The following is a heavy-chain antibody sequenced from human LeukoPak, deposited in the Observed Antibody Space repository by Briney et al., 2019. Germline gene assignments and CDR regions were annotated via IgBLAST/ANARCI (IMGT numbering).Heavy chain of an antibody. CDR3: ARVGRYCSGGSCYSPLYYYYYMDV. J-gene: IGHJ6*03. V-gene: IGHV3-53*01. D-gene: IGHD2-15*01. Sequence: TGGSLRLSCAASGFTFGSYWMSWVRQAPGKGLAWVSVIYIGGSTYYADSVKGRFTISRDNSKNTLYLQMNSLRAEDTAVYYCARVGRYCSGGSCYSPLYYYYYMDVWGKGTTVTVSS. CDR2: IYIGGST. CDR1: GFTFGSYW.